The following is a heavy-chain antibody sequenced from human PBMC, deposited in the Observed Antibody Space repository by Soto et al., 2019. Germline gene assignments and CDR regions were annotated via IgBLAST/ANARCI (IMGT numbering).Heavy chain of an antibody. CDR2: ISYDGSNK. CDR3: AREGYDSSGYYIDY. CDR1: GFTFSSYA. J-gene: IGHJ4*02. V-gene: IGHV3-30-3*01. Sequence: VRLSCAASGFTFSSYAMHWVRQAPGKGLEWVAVISYDGSNKYYADSVKGRFTISRDNSKNTLYLQMNSLRAEDTAVYYCAREGYDSSGYYIDYWGQGTLVTVSS. D-gene: IGHD3-22*01.